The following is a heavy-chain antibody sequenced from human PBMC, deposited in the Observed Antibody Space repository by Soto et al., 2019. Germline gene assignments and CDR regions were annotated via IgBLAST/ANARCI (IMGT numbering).Heavy chain of an antibody. J-gene: IGHJ6*02. CDR2: ISSSSSTI. D-gene: IGHD3-9*01. CDR1: GFTFSSYS. V-gene: IGHV3-48*02. CDR3: ASPRGYYDILTPYYYYGMDV. Sequence: PGGSLRLSCAASGFTFSSYSMNWVRQAPWKGLEWVSYISSSSSTIYYADSVKGRFTISRDNAKNSLYLQMNSLRDEDTAVYYCASPRGYYDILTPYYYYGMDVWGQGTTVTVSS.